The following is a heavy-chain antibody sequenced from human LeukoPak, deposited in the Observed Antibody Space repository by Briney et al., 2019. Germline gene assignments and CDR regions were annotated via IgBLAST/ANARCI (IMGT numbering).Heavy chain of an antibody. D-gene: IGHD5-12*01. Sequence: GSLRLSCAASGFTFSSYSMNWVRQAPGKGLEWIGIIYYSGNTQYNPSLKSRVTISVDTSKNEFSLKLSSVTAADTAVYYCARLPRGESGHGGYWGQGTLVTVSS. V-gene: IGHV4-59*12. CDR2: IYYSGNT. CDR3: ARLPRGESGHGGY. J-gene: IGHJ4*02. CDR1: GFTFSSYS.